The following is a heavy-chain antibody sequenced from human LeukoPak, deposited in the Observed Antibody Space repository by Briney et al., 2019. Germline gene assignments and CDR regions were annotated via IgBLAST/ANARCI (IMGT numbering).Heavy chain of an antibody. Sequence: SQTLSLTCAVSGGSISSGDYSWSWIRQPPGKGLERIGYIYHTGSTYYNPSLKSRVTISVDRPKNQFSLKLSSVTAADTAVYYCARGRGGRGAVVAATRGTTVTTAYGYWGQGTLVTVSS. CDR1: GGSISSGDYS. CDR3: ARGRGGRGAVVAATRGTTVTTAYGY. CDR2: IYHTGST. D-gene: IGHD2-15*01. V-gene: IGHV4-30-2*01. J-gene: IGHJ4*02.